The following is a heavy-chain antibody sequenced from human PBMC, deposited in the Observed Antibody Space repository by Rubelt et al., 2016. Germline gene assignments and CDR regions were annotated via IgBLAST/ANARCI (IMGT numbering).Heavy chain of an antibody. J-gene: IGHJ4*02. D-gene: IGHD3-16*01. CDR3: ATGLQAQRSFDY. CDR1: GYSISSGFY. V-gene: IGHV4-38-2*02. CDR2: LYTTGNT. Sequence: QVQLQEWGAGLLKPSETLSLTCNVSGYSISSGFYWGWVRQPPGKGLEWIANLYTTGNTDYNPSLKSRVTMSVDTSKNQFSLKLTAVTAADTAAYYCATGLQAQRSFDYWGQGTLVTVSS.